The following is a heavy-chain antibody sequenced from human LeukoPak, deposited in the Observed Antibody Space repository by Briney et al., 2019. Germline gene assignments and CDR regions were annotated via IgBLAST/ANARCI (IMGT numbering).Heavy chain of an antibody. CDR2: IYYSGST. Sequence: PSETLSLTCTVSGGSISSDYWSWSRQPPGKGLEWIGYIYYSGSTNYNPSLKSRVTISVDTSMNQFSLKLSSVTAADTAVYYCARPIGGAFDIWGQGTMVTVSS. CDR1: GGSISSDY. V-gene: IGHV4-59*08. CDR3: ARPIGGAFDI. J-gene: IGHJ3*02. D-gene: IGHD3-16*01.